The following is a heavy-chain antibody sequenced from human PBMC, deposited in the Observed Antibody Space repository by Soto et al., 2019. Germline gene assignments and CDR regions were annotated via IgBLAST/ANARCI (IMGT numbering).Heavy chain of an antibody. CDR1: GFIFSTYA. J-gene: IGHJ4*02. CDR3: AREMARLRTAVIPKH. V-gene: IGHV3-30-3*01. CDR2: ISHSGSNK. D-gene: IGHD4-17*01. Sequence: HVQLVESGGGVVQPGRSLRLSCVAAGFIFSTYAIHWVRQAPGKGLEWVAVISHSGSNKYHADSGKGRFTFSGFNSKNSLDLQMNSLRAEDTAVYYCAREMARLRTAVIPKHWGQATLVPISS.